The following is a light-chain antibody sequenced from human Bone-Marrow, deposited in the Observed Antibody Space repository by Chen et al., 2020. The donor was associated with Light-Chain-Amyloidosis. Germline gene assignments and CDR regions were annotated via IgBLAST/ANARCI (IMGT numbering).Light chain of an antibody. V-gene: IGLV3-1*01. CDR1: KLGDKY. J-gene: IGLJ2*01. CDR3: QAWDSSTFVV. Sequence: SYELTQPPSVSVSPGQTASIPCSGDKLGDKYACWYQQKQGQSPVLVIYQDSKRPSGIPERFSGSNSGNTATLTISGTQAMDEADYYCQAWDSSTFVVFGGGTKLTVL. CDR2: QDS.